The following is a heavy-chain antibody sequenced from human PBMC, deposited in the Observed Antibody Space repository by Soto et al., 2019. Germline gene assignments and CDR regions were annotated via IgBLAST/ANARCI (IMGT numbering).Heavy chain of an antibody. V-gene: IGHV1-69*06. CDR2: IIPIFGTA. Sequence: ASVKVSCKASGGTFSSYAISWVRQAPGQGLEWMGGIIPIFGTANYAQKFQGRVTITADKSTSTAYMELSSLRSEDTAVYYCARDSMTIFGVVIKDYYYGMDVWGQGTTVTVSS. D-gene: IGHD3-3*01. J-gene: IGHJ6*02. CDR1: GGTFSSYA. CDR3: ARDSMTIFGVVIKDYYYGMDV.